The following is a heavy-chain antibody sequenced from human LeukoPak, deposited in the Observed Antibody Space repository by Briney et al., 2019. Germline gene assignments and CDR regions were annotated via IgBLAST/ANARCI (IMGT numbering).Heavy chain of an antibody. CDR2: IIPIFDTA. V-gene: IGHV1-69*13. CDR3: ARELTTGSGYA. CDR1: GGTFSSYA. J-gene: IGHJ4*02. D-gene: IGHD5-12*01. Sequence: ASVKVSRKVSGGTFSSYAISWVRQAPGQGLEWMGGIIPIFDTANYAQKFQDRVKITADESSSTAYMELISLRSEDTAVYYCARELTTGSGYAWGQGTLVTVSS.